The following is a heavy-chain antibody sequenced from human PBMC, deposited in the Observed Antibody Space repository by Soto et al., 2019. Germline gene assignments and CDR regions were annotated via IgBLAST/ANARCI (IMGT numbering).Heavy chain of an antibody. CDR2: MNPNSGNT. Sequence: ASVKVSCKASGYTFNIYDINWVRQATGQGLEWMGWMNPNSGNTGYAQKFQGRVTMTRNTSVSTAYMELSSLRSEDTAVYYCARVESDYYYYGMDVWGQGTTVTVSS. CDR1: GYTFNIYD. J-gene: IGHJ6*02. V-gene: IGHV1-8*01. CDR3: ARVESDYYYYGMDV.